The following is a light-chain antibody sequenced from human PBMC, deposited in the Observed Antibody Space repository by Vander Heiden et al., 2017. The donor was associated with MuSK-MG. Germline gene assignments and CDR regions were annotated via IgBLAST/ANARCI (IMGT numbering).Light chain of an antibody. V-gene: IGKV3-20*01. CDR2: SAS. CDR1: QSFSTAF. Sequence: VLTQSPGTLSLSPGERATLSCRASQSFSTAFLAWYQQKPGQAPRLLIYSASSRSTGIPDRFSGSGSGTDFTLTITRLEPEDFAVYYCLYYSTSPPMYTFGQGTKLEVK. CDR3: LYYSTSPPMYT. J-gene: IGKJ2*01.